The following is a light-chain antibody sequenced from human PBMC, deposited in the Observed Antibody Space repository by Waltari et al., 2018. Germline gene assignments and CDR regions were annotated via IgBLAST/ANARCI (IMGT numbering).Light chain of an antibody. CDR1: QSVRGS. CDR2: GAS. Sequence: EIVLTQSPATLSLSPGERATLSCRASQSVRGSLAWYQQKAGQAPRLLIYGASSRVTGIPDRFSGSGSGTDFSLTISRLEPEDFAVYYCQHYVRLPATFGQGTKVEI. J-gene: IGKJ1*01. V-gene: IGKV3-20*01. CDR3: QHYVRLPAT.